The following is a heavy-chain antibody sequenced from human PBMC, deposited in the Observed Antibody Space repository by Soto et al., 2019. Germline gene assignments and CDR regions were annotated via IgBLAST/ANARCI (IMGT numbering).Heavy chain of an antibody. CDR1: GGSISSGGYY. J-gene: IGHJ4*02. CDR3: AGRGYSYGYFDY. Sequence: QVQLQESGPGLVKPSQTLSLTCTVSGGSISSGGYYWSWIRQHPGKGLEWIGYIYYSGSTYYNPSLKCRVTISVDTSKNQFSLKLSSVTDADTAVYYCAGRGYSYGYFDYWGQGTLVTVSS. D-gene: IGHD5-18*01. V-gene: IGHV4-31*03. CDR2: IYYSGST.